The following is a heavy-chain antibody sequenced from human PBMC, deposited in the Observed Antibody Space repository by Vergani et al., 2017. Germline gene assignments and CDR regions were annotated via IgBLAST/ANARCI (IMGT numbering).Heavy chain of an antibody. J-gene: IGHJ5*02. D-gene: IGHD3-3*01. CDR2: INPNSGGT. CDR1: GYTFTGYY. CDR3: ARDPTELRFLEWLPPNWFDP. Sequence: QVQLVQSGAEVKKPGASVKVSCKASGYTFTGYYMHWVRQAPGQGLEWMGWINPNSGGTNYAQKFQGRVTMTRDTSISTAYMGLSRLRSDDTAVYYCARDPTELRFLEWLPPNWFDPWGQGTLVTVSS. V-gene: IGHV1-2*02.